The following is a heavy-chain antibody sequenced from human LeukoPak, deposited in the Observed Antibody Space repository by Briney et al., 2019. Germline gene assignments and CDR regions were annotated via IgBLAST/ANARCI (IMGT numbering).Heavy chain of an antibody. J-gene: IGHJ6*02. Sequence: TGGSLRLSCAASGFTFSSYSMNWVRQAPGKGLEWVSSISSSSSYIYYADSVKGRFTISRDNAKNSLYLQRNSLRAEDTAVYYCARDYCGGDCYSDYYYGMVVWGQGTTVTVSS. CDR3: ARDYCGGDCYSDYYYGMVV. D-gene: IGHD2-21*02. CDR1: GFTFSSYS. CDR2: ISSSSSYI. V-gene: IGHV3-21*01.